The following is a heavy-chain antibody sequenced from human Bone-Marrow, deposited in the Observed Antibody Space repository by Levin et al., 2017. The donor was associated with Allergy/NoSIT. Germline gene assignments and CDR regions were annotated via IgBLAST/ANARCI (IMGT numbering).Heavy chain of an antibody. CDR3: VGLGYVGSEVTDY. J-gene: IGHJ4*02. D-gene: IGHD3-9*01. CDR1: GSSVIRPGYY. CDR2: AYHSGST. Sequence: NASETLSLTCSVSGSSVIRPGYYWGWMRQPPGKNLEWMGSAYHSGSTDYSPSFKSRVTISLDTARSELSLRLTSVSAADTAMYFCVGLGYVGSEVTDYWGPGKVVTVSS. V-gene: IGHV4-39*01.